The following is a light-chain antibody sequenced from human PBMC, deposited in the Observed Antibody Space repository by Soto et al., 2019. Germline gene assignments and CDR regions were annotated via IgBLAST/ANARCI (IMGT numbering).Light chain of an antibody. Sequence: IQLTQSPSSLSASVGDRVTITCRASQGISSFLAWYQQKPGKAPKLLIYGASTLQSGVPSRFSGSGSGTDFTLTIGSLQTEDFATYYCQQLNSFPIPFGPGTKVDI. CDR2: GAS. CDR1: QGISSF. J-gene: IGKJ3*01. V-gene: IGKV1-9*01. CDR3: QQLNSFPIP.